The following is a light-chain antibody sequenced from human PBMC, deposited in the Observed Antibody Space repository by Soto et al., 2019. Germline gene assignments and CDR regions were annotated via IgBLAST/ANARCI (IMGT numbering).Light chain of an antibody. CDR3: FSYAGNSYWV. V-gene: IGLV2-23*02. CDR2: EVT. Sequence: QSVLTQPASVSGSPGQSITISCTGTRSDIGSYNSISWYQQHPGKAPRVMIFEVTKRPSGISDRFSGSKSGYTASLTISGLQPEDEAEYFCFSYAGNSYWVFGGGTKVTVL. J-gene: IGLJ3*02. CDR1: RSDIGSYNS.